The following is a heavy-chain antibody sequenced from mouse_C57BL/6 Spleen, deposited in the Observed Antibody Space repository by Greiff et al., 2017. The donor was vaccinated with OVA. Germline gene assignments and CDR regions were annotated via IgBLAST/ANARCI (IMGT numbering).Heavy chain of an antibody. CDR3: TRKGLRRAMDY. Sequence: QVQLQQSGAELVRPGASVTLSCKASGYTFTDYEMHWVKQTPVHGLEWIGAIDPETGGTAYNQKFKGKAILTADQSSSTAYMELRSLTSEDSAVYYCTRKGLRRAMDYWGQGTSVTVSS. CDR2: IDPETGGT. CDR1: GYTFTDYE. J-gene: IGHJ4*01. V-gene: IGHV1-15*01. D-gene: IGHD2-4*01.